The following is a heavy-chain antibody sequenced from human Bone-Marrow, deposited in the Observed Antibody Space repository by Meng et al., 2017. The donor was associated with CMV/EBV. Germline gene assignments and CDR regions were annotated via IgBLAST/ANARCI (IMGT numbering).Heavy chain of an antibody. J-gene: IGHJ4*02. V-gene: IGHV3-30*04. D-gene: IGHD3-3*01. Sequence: GGSLRLSCAGSGFTFSTYAIHWVRQAPGKGLEWVALISFDGSNTFYADSVKGRFTISRDNSNNTLYLQMNSLKTDDTAVYYCATSSLGGYYGPVDYWGQGTLVTVSS. CDR3: ATSSLGGYYGPVDY. CDR2: ISFDGSNT. CDR1: GFTFSTYA.